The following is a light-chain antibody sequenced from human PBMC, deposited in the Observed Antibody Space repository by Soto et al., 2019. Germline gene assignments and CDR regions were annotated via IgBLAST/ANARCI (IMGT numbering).Light chain of an antibody. Sequence: EIVLTQSPATLSLSPGERVTLSCRASQNVSTYLAWYQQKPGQAPRLLIYDASDRATGIPARFSDSGSGTDFTLTISSPEPEDSAVYYCQQRTKWLTFGPGTKVDIK. V-gene: IGKV3-11*01. J-gene: IGKJ3*01. CDR3: QQRTKWLT. CDR2: DAS. CDR1: QNVSTY.